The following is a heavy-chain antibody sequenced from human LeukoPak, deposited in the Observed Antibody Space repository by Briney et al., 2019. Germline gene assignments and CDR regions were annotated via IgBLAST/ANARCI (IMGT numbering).Heavy chain of an antibody. CDR3: AHRRYCSSTSCYRGTGGLYFDY. J-gene: IGHJ4*02. D-gene: IGHD2-2*01. Sequence: SGPTLVNPTQTLTLTCTFSGFSLSTSGVGVGWIRQPPGKALEWLALIYWDDDKRYSPSLKSRLTITKDTSKNQVVLTMTNMDPVDTATYYRAHRRYCSSTSCYRGTGGLYFDYWGQGTLVTVSS. CDR2: IYWDDDK. CDR1: GFSLSTSGVG. V-gene: IGHV2-5*02.